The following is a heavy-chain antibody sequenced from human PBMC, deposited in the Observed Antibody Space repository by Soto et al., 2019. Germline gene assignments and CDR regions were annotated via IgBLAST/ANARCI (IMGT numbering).Heavy chain of an antibody. J-gene: IGHJ6*01. D-gene: IGHD3-16*01. Sequence: RGSLVVSCVTSRFTFNRYWMTWVRQAPGKGLEWVANIEEDGSEKYCVDSVKGRFTISRDNAKNTLYLQMNSLRVEDTAVYYCARDGPPLGGMDVWGQGTSVTVSS. V-gene: IGHV3-7*01. CDR1: RFTFNRYW. CDR3: ARDGPPLGGMDV. CDR2: IEEDGSEK.